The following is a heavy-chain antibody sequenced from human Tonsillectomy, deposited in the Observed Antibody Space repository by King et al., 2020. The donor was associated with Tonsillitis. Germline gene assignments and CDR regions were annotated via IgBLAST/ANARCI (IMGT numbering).Heavy chain of an antibody. V-gene: IGHV3-21*01. D-gene: IGHD3-22*01. CDR2: ISSSSSYI. CDR1: GFTFSSYS. Sequence: VQLVESGGGLVKPGGSLRLSCAASGFTFSSYSMNWVRQAPGKGLEWVSSISSSSSYIYYADSVKGRFTISRDNAKNSLYLQMNSLRAEDTAVYYCARGDTYYYDSSGYYSLDAFDIWGQGTMVTVSS. CDR3: ARGDTYYYDSSGYYSLDAFDI. J-gene: IGHJ3*02.